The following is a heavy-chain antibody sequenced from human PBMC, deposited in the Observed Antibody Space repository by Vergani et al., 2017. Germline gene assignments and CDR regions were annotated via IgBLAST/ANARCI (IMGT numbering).Heavy chain of an antibody. CDR3: ATAAAGATVTPPGAFDI. CDR2: IIPIFGIA. J-gene: IGHJ3*02. Sequence: QVQLVESGGGVVQPGSSVKVSCKASGGTFSSYAISWVRQAPGQGLEWMGGIIPIFGIANYAQKFQGRVTITADKSTSTAYMELSSLRSEDTAVYYCATAAAGATVTPPGAFDIWGQGTMVTVSS. CDR1: GGTFSSYA. V-gene: IGHV1-69*17. D-gene: IGHD4-17*01.